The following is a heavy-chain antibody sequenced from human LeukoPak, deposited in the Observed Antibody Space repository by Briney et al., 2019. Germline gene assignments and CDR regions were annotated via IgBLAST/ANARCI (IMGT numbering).Heavy chain of an antibody. J-gene: IGHJ4*02. CDR1: GGSISTGDYY. CDR2: IYTSGDT. V-gene: IGHV4-61*02. CDR3: ARDWYSSAWPIFDY. D-gene: IGHD3-22*01. Sequence: PSETLSLTCTVSGGSISTGDYYWSWIRQPAGKELEWIGRIYTSGDTIYNSSLKSRVTISVDTSKNQFSLKLSSVTAADTAVYYCARDWYSSAWPIFDYWGQGTLVTVSS.